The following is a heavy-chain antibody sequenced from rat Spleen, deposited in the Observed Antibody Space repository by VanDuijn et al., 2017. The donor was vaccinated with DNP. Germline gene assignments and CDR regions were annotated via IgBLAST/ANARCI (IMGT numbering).Heavy chain of an antibody. CDR3: ARDPFNAGFDY. V-gene: IGHV2-32*01. J-gene: IGHJ2*01. CDR1: GFTLTNYH. Sequence: QVQLKESGPGLVQPSQTLSLTCSVSGFTLTNYHVHWVRQPPGKGLEWMGVMWSYGDTSYNSGLKSRLSISRDTSKSHVFLKMTSLQTEDTATYYCARDPFNAGFDYWGQGVMVTVSS. CDR2: MWSYGDT. D-gene: IGHD4-3*01.